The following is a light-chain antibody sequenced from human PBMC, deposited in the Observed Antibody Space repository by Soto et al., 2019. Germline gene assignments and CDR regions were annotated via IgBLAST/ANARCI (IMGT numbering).Light chain of an antibody. J-gene: IGLJ2*01. CDR2: DSN. Sequence: QTVVTQPPSVSGAPGERVTISCTGSSSNIGAGYDVHWYQQFPGTAPKLLIYDSNNRPSGVPDRFSGSKSGTSASLAITGLQAEDEADYYCQSYDNSLSGVLFGGGTKLTVL. CDR3: QSYDNSLSGVL. CDR1: SSNIGAGYD. V-gene: IGLV1-40*01.